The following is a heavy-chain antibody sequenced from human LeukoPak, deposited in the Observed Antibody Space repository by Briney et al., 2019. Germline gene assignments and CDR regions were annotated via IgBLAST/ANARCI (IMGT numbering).Heavy chain of an antibody. Sequence: SETLSLTCIVSGGSISTSGYYWGWIRQPPGKGLEWIGSIYYIGSAYYNPSLKSRVTISVDTSKNHFSLKLSSVTAADTAVYYCARDCPAYCNGGSCYYYYYMDVWGKGTTVTVSS. CDR3: ARDCPAYCNGGSCYYYYYMDV. J-gene: IGHJ6*03. CDR1: GGSISTSGYY. V-gene: IGHV4-39*07. D-gene: IGHD2-15*01. CDR2: IYYIGSA.